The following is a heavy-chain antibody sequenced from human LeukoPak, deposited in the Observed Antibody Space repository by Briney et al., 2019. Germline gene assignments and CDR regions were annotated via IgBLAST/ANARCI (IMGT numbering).Heavy chain of an antibody. J-gene: IGHJ6*03. CDR1: GFTFSSYW. CDR3: ARDYDILTEGDYYYYYMDV. D-gene: IGHD3-9*01. Sequence: GGSLRLSCAASGFTFSSYWMSWVRQAPGKGLEWVANIKQDGSEKYYVDSVKGRFTISRDNAKNSLYLQMNSMRAEDTAVYYCARDYDILTEGDYYYYYMDVWGKGTTVTVSS. V-gene: IGHV3-7*01. CDR2: IKQDGSEK.